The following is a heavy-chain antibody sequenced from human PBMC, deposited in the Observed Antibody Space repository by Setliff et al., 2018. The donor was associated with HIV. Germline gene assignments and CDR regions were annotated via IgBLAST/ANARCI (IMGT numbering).Heavy chain of an antibody. Sequence: SETLSLTCGVPSDSISSGSYYWSWIRLPAGKGLEWIGQIHTSGSTNYNPSLKSRLTISIDTSKNQFSLKLNSVTATDTAVYYCARRTFGSGRIDPWGQGTLVTVSS. D-gene: IGHD3-16*01. V-gene: IGHV4-61*09. CDR1: SDSISSGSYY. CDR3: ARRTFGSGRIDP. J-gene: IGHJ5*02. CDR2: IHTSGST.